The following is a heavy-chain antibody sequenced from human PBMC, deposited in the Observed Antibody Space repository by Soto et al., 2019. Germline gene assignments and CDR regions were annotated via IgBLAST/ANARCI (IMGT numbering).Heavy chain of an antibody. CDR2: ISAYNGNT. J-gene: IGHJ3*02. D-gene: IGHD3-22*01. CDR3: ARVRYYDSSGYYSDFDI. Sequence: QVQLVQSGAEVKKPGASVKVSCKASGYTFTSYGISWVRQAPGQGLEWMGWISAYNGNTNYAQKLQGRVTMTTDTSTSTAYMELRSLRSDDTAVYYCARVRYYDSSGYYSDFDIWGQGTIVTVSS. CDR1: GYTFTSYG. V-gene: IGHV1-18*01.